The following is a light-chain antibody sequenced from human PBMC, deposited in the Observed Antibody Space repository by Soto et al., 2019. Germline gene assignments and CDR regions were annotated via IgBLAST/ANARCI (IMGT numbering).Light chain of an antibody. V-gene: IGKV1-5*03. Sequence: DIQMTQSPSTLSASVGDRVTITCRASQSISSWLAWYQQKPGKAPKLLIYKASSLECGVPSRFSGSGSGTECTLTISSLQPDDFAPYSCQQYNSYPMYYFGKGTKLEIK. CDR2: KAS. J-gene: IGKJ2*01. CDR3: QQYNSYPMYY. CDR1: QSISSW.